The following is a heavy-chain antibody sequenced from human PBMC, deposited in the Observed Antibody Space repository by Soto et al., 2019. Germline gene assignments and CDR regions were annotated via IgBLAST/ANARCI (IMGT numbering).Heavy chain of an antibody. CDR1: GYRFTNYW. J-gene: IGHJ6*02. D-gene: IGHD2-2*01. CDR3: ARRCISTSCYPLSGYYGIDV. Sequence: PGESLKISCKGSGYRFTNYWIGWVRQMPGKGLEWMGIIYPGDSDTRYSPSFQGQVTFSADKSISTAFLHWRSLKASDTAMYYCARRCISTSCYPLSGYYGIDVWAQRTTVTVSS. V-gene: IGHV5-51*01. CDR2: IYPGDSDT.